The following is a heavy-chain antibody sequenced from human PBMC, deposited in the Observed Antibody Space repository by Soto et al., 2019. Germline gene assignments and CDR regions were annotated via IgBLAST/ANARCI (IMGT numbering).Heavy chain of an antibody. Sequence: GGSLRLSCAASGFTFDDYTMQWVRQAPGKGLEWVSLISWDGGSTYYADSVKGRFTISRDNSKNSLYLQMNSLRTEDTALYYCAKGAMYSSYYYYYYGMDVWGQGTTVTVSS. J-gene: IGHJ6*02. D-gene: IGHD6-6*01. V-gene: IGHV3-43*01. CDR3: AKGAMYSSYYYYYYGMDV. CDR2: ISWDGGST. CDR1: GFTFDDYT.